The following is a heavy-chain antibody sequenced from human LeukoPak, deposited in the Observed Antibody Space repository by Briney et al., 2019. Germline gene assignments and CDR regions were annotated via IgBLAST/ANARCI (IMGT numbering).Heavy chain of an antibody. V-gene: IGHV3-33*08. CDR1: GFTFSSYG. J-gene: IGHJ4*02. CDR2: IWHDGSNE. Sequence: PGGSLRLSCATSGFTFSSYGMHWVRQAPGEGLQWVAVIWHDGSNEDYADSVKGRFTISRDNSKNTLYLQMDSLRAEDTAIYYCARGRYSSGWPGGYWGQGTLVTVSS. CDR3: ARGRYSSGWPGGY. D-gene: IGHD6-19*01.